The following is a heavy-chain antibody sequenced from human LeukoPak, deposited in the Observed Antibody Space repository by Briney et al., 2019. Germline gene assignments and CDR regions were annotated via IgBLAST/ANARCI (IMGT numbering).Heavy chain of an antibody. D-gene: IGHD6-19*01. CDR2: ISSSNYI. V-gene: IGHV3-21*01. J-gene: IGHJ4*02. Sequence: GGSLRLSCAASGFTFSSYSMNWVRQAPGKGLEWVSSISSSNYIYYADSVKGRFTISRDNAKNSLYLQANSLRAEDTAVYYCARDRPRGYSSGCSDYWGQGTLVTVSS. CDR1: GFTFSSYS. CDR3: ARDRPRGYSSGCSDY.